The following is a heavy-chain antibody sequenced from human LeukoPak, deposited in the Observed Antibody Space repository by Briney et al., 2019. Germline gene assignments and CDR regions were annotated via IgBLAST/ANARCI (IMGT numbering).Heavy chain of an antibody. V-gene: IGHV3-21*01. D-gene: IGHD5-18*01. CDR2: ISSSSSYI. J-gene: IGHJ3*02. CDR3: ARPRGGYSYAYDAFDI. Sequence: GGSLRPSCAASGFTFSSYGMNWVRQAPGKGLEWVSSISSSSSYIYYADSVKGRFTISRDNAKNSLFLQMHSLRAEDTAFYYCARPRGGYSYAYDAFDIWGQGTMVTVSS. CDR1: GFTFSSYG.